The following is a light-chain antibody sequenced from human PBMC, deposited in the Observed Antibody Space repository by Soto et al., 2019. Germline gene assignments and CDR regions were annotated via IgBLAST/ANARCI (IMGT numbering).Light chain of an antibody. Sequence: DIQMTQSPSTLSGSVGDRVTITCRASQTISSWLAWYQQKPGKAPKLLIYKASTLKSGVPSRFSGSGSGTEFTLTISSLQPDDFATYYCQHYNSYPEAIGQGPKVDIK. CDR2: KAS. V-gene: IGKV1-5*03. J-gene: IGKJ1*01. CDR1: QTISSW. CDR3: QHYNSYPEA.